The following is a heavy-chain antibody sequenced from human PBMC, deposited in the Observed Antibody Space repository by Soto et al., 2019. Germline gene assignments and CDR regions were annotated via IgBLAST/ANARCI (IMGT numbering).Heavy chain of an antibody. CDR2: IIPIFGTA. CDR3: ASPYYYDSSGYYHY. CDR1: GGTFSSYA. V-gene: IGHV1-69*13. J-gene: IGHJ4*02. D-gene: IGHD3-22*01. Sequence: SVKVSCKASGGTFSSYAISWVRQAPGQGLEWMGGIIPIFGTANYAQKFQGRVTITADESTSTAYMELSSLRSEDTAVYYCASPYYYDSSGYYHYWGQGTLVTVSS.